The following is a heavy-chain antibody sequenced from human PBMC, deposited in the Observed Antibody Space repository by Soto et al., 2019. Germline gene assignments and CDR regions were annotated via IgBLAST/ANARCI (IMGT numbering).Heavy chain of an antibody. Sequence: ASVKISCKASGYTFTSYDINWVRQATGQGLEWMGWMNPCSGNTVYAQKFQGRVNMSRNTSTSTAYMELSSLRSDDTAVYYCARRRGVVAARPYYYYVMDVWGQGTTVTVSS. CDR3: ARRRGVVAARPYYYYVMDV. D-gene: IGHD6-6*01. CDR2: MNPCSGNT. J-gene: IGHJ6*02. CDR1: GYTFTSYD. V-gene: IGHV1-8*01.